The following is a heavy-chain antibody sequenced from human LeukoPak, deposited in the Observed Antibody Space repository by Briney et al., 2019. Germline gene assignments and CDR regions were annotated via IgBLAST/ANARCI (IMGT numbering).Heavy chain of an antibody. D-gene: IGHD3-3*01. J-gene: IGHJ5*02. CDR1: GGSFSSSSYY. Sequence: PSETLSLTCTVSGGSFSSSSYYWGWIRQPPGKGLEWIGSIYYSGSTSYNPSLKSRVTISVDTSKNQFSLKLSSVTAADTAVYYCARDYDFWSGFHWFDPWGQGTLVTVSS. V-gene: IGHV4-39*07. CDR2: IYYSGST. CDR3: ARDYDFWSGFHWFDP.